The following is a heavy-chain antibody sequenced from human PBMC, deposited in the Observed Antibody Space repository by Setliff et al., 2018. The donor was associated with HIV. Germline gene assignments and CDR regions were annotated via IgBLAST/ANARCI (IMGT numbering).Heavy chain of an antibody. J-gene: IGHJ4*02. CDR2: ISGSGIST. CDR1: GFTFSNYA. D-gene: IGHD1-26*01. CDR3: ARDATRGGDFDF. Sequence: PGGSLRLSCAASGFTFSNYAMRWVRQAPGKGLAWVSGISGSGISTYNADSVKGRFTISRDNAKNLVYLEMNSLKVEDTAVYYCARDATRGGDFDFWGQGTLVTVSS. V-gene: IGHV3-23*01.